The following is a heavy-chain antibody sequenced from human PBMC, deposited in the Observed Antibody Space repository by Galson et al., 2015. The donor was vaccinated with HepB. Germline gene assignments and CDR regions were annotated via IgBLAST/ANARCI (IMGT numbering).Heavy chain of an antibody. CDR3: GRDLRPHCRRTPCPWFDP. Sequence: ETLSLTCTVSGGSISSSEYYWGWIRQPPGKGLEWIGSIYYRGRNYYNPSLRSRVNILVDTSKNEFSLKVNSVTAADTAVYYCGRDLRPHCRRTPCPWFDPWGQGILVTVSS. CDR1: GGSISSSEYY. D-gene: IGHD2-2*01. CDR2: IYYRGRN. J-gene: IGHJ5*02. V-gene: IGHV4-39*07.